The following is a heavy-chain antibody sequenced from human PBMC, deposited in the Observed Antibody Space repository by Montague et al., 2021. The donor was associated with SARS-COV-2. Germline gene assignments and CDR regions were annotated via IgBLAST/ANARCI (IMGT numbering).Heavy chain of an antibody. CDR2: NNYNGST. D-gene: IGHD3-9*01. V-gene: IGHV4-39*02. CDR3: ARERYSFSLTRGSTWFDP. CDR1: GGSISSSSYY. Sequence: SETLSLTCTVSGGSISSSSYYWGWLRQPTGKGLEWIGSNNYNGSTNYNPYLKSRVTISVDKTKNQFSLKLSSVTAADTAVYYSARERYSFSLTRGSTWFDPWGQGTLVTVSS. J-gene: IGHJ5*02.